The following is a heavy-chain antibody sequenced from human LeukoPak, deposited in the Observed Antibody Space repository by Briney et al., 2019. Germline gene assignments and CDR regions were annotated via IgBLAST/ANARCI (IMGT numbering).Heavy chain of an antibody. Sequence: SETLSLTCTVSGGSITRGDYYWSWIRQPPGKGLEWIGSIYYSGSTSYIPSLKSRLTISVDTSKNQFSLKLSSVTAADTAVYYCARVVSVRSLDYWGQGTLVTVSS. V-gene: IGHV4-30-4*01. J-gene: IGHJ4*02. CDR2: IYYSGST. CDR3: ARVVSVRSLDY. D-gene: IGHD4-17*01. CDR1: GGSITRGDYY.